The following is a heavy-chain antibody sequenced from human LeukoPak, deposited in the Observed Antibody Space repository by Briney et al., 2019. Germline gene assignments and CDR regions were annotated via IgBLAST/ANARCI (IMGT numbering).Heavy chain of an antibody. CDR3: AREAPVLAYYFDY. CDR1: GYTFTVYY. CDR2: INPNSGGT. D-gene: IGHD3-3*01. Sequence: ASVKVSCKASGYTFTVYYMHWVRQAPGQGLEWMGWINPNSGGTNYAQKFQGRVTMTRDTSISTAYMELSRLRSDDTAVYYCAREAPVLAYYFDYWGQGTLVTVSS. J-gene: IGHJ4*02. V-gene: IGHV1-2*02.